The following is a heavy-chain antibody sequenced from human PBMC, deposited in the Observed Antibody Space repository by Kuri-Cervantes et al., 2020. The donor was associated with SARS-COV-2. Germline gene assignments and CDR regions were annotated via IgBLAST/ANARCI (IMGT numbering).Heavy chain of an antibody. CDR2: ISSSSSYI. CDR3: AREGWELLDY. CDR1: GFTFSSYS. V-gene: IGHV3-21*01. Sequence: GESLKISCAASGFTFSSYSMNWVRQAPGKGLEWVSSISSSSSYIYYADSVKGRFTISRDNAKNSLYLQMNSLRAEDTAVYYCAREGWELLDYWGQGTLVTVSS. D-gene: IGHD1-26*01. J-gene: IGHJ4*02.